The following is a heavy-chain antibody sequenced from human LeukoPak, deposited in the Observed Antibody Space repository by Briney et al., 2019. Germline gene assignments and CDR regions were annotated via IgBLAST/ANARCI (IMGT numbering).Heavy chain of an antibody. CDR1: GFTFSSYA. D-gene: IGHD2-15*01. Sequence: GGSLRLSCAASGFTFSSYAMSWVRQAPGKGLEWVSAISGSGGSVYYADSVKGRITISRDNSKNTLYLQMNSLRAEDTAVYYCAKDRTRYCSGGSCYYFDYWGQGTLVTVSS. V-gene: IGHV3-23*01. J-gene: IGHJ4*02. CDR3: AKDRTRYCSGGSCYYFDY. CDR2: ISGSGGSV.